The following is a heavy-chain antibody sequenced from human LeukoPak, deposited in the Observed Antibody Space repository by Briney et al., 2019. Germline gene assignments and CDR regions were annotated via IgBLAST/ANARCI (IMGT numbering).Heavy chain of an antibody. V-gene: IGHV1-69*01. CDR3: ARGPLGYCSGGSCPFDY. CDR1: GGTFSSYA. Sequence: SVKVSCKASGGTFSSYAISWVRQAPGQGLEWMGGIIPIFGTANYVQKFQGRVTITADESTSTAYMELSSLRSEDTAVYYCARGPLGYCSGGSCPFDYWGQGTLVTVSS. CDR2: IIPIFGTA. J-gene: IGHJ4*02. D-gene: IGHD2-15*01.